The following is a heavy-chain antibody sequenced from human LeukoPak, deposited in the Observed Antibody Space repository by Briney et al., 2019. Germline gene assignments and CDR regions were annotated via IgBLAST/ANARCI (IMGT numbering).Heavy chain of an antibody. CDR3: ARGVEMATTHYYYYGMDV. CDR2: IIPVFGTA. V-gene: IGHV1-69*13. D-gene: IGHD5-24*01. CDR1: GGTYSGYA. J-gene: IGHJ6*02. Sequence: SVKVSCKASGGTYSGYAISWVRQAPEQGLEWMGGIIPVFGTANYAQKFQGRVTITADESTSTAYMELSSLRSEDTAVYYCARGVEMATTHYYYYGMDVWGQGTTVTVSS.